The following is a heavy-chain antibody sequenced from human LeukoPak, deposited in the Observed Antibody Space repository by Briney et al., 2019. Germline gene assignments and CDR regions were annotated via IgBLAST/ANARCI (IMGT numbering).Heavy chain of an antibody. CDR3: ARHVGATSFDY. V-gene: IGHV4-39*01. J-gene: IGHJ4*02. Sequence: NASETLSLTCTVSGGSISSSSYYWGWIRQPPWKGLEWFGSIYYSGSTYYNPSLKSRVTISVDTSKNQFSLKLSSVTAADTAVYYCARHVGATSFDYWGQGTLVTVSS. CDR2: IYYSGST. CDR1: GGSISSSSYY. D-gene: IGHD1-26*01.